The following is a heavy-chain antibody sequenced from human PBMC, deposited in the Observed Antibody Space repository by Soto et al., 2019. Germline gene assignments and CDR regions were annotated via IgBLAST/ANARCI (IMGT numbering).Heavy chain of an antibody. CDR3: ARHGIVVVTATYYYYGMDI. CDR2: IDPSDSYT. J-gene: IGHJ6*02. Sequence: GESLKISCKGSGYSFTSYWISWVRQMPGKGLEWMGRIDPSDSYTNYSPSFQGHVTISADKSISTAYLQWSSLKASDTAMYYCARHGIVVVTATYYYYGMDIWGQGTTVTVSS. V-gene: IGHV5-10-1*01. CDR1: GYSFTSYW. D-gene: IGHD2-21*02.